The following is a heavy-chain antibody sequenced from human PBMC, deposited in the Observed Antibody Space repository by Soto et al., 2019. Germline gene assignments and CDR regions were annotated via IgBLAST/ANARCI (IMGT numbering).Heavy chain of an antibody. CDR1: GFTFSSYG. D-gene: IGHD4-17*01. J-gene: IGHJ4*02. CDR3: AGAGGNDYGESRLDY. Sequence: QVQLVESGGGVVQPGRSLRLSCAASGFTFSSYGMHWVRQAPGKGLEWVAVIWYDGSNKYYADSVKGRFTIARDNSKNTLYLQMNSLRAEDTAVYYCAGAGGNDYGESRLDYWCQGTLVTVSS. CDR2: IWYDGSNK. V-gene: IGHV3-33*01.